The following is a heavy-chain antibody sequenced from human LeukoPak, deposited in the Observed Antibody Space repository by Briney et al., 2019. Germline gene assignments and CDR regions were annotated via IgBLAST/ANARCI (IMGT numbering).Heavy chain of an antibody. CDR3: ATGGDPYCGGDRPSWFDP. J-gene: IGHJ5*02. CDR1: GGSFSGYY. D-gene: IGHD2-21*02. Sequence: SETLSLTCAVYGGSFSGYYWTWIRQPPGKGLEWIGEINHSGSTNYNPSLKSRVTISVDTSKNQFSLNLSSVTAADTAVYYCATGGDPYCGGDRPSWFDPWGQGTLVTVSS. CDR2: INHSGST. V-gene: IGHV4-34*01.